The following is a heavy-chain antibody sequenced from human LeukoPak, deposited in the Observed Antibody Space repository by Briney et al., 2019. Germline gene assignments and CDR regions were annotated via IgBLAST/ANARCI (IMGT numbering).Heavy chain of an antibody. J-gene: IGHJ4*02. CDR3: ARRTIVGAGFDY. CDR2: INWNGGST. D-gene: IGHD1-26*01. V-gene: IGHV3-20*04. CDR1: GFTFDDYG. Sequence: GGSLRLSCVASGFTFDDYGMSWVRQVPGKGLEWVCGINWNGGSTGYADSVKGRFTISRDSAKNSLYVQMKSLRADDTAFYYCARRTIVGAGFDYWGQGTLVNVSS.